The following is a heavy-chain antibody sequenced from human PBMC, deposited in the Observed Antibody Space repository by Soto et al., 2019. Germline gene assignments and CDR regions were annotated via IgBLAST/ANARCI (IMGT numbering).Heavy chain of an antibody. J-gene: IGHJ5*02. V-gene: IGHV4-39*01. CDR1: GASISGSSYQ. CDR2: IHYSGSA. CDR3: ARTANWLDP. Sequence: SETLSLTCTVSGASISGSSYQWGWIRQPPGKGLEWIGNIHYSGSAYYNPALKSRVTISLDTSKNQVSLKLSSVTAADTAVYYCARTANWLDPWGQGTLVTVSS.